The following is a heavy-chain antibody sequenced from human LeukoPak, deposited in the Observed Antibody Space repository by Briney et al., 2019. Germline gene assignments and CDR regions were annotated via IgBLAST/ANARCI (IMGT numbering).Heavy chain of an antibody. V-gene: IGHV4-39*01. CDR2: IYYSGST. J-gene: IGHJ5*02. Sequence: PSETLSLTCTVSGGSISSSSYYWGWIRQPPGKGLEWIGSIYYSGSTYYNPSLKSRVTISVDTSKNKFSLKLSSVTAADTAVYYCARSSAGESGSYYHNWFDPWGQGTLVTVSS. D-gene: IGHD3-10*01. CDR3: ARSSAGESGSYYHNWFDP. CDR1: GGSISSSSYY.